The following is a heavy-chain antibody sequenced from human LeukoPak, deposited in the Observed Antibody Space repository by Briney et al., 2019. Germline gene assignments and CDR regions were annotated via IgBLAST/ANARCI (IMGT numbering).Heavy chain of an antibody. J-gene: IGHJ6*03. D-gene: IGHD6-25*01. Sequence: GGSLSPSGAAPDSTLPDYSMRGARQAQGRGLKWVESISTVSTYTFYSDSVKGRFTISRDNAKNTLYLQMSSLSAEDTAVYYCARDGSGFYYYYYMDVWGRGTTVTVSS. CDR3: ARDGSGFYYYYYMDV. V-gene: IGHV3-21*01. CDR2: ISTVSTYT. CDR1: DSTLPDYS.